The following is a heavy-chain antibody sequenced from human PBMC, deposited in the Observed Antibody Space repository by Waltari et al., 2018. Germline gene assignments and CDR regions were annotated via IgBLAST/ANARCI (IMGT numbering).Heavy chain of an antibody. CDR3: ARHIVVVPAAIRRSWFDP. D-gene: IGHD2-2*02. Sequence: WIGSIYYSGSTYYNPSLKSRVTISVDTSKNQFSLKLSSVTAADTAVYYCARHIVVVPAAIRRSWFDPWGQGTLVTVSS. CDR2: IYYSGST. V-gene: IGHV4-39*01. J-gene: IGHJ5*02.